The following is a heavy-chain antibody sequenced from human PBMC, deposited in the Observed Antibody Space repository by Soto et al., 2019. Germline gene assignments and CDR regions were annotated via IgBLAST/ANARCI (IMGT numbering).Heavy chain of an antibody. V-gene: IGHV3-48*02. Sequence: XVSLRLSCAASGFTFSSYSMNGVRQAPGKGLEWVSYISSSSSTIYYADSVKGRFTISRDNAKNSLYLQMNSLRDEDTAVYYCARDTRKATISYYYYYGMDVWGQGTTVTVSS. D-gene: IGHD5-12*01. CDR2: ISSSSSTI. CDR3: ARDTRKATISYYYYYGMDV. J-gene: IGHJ6*02. CDR1: GFTFSSYS.